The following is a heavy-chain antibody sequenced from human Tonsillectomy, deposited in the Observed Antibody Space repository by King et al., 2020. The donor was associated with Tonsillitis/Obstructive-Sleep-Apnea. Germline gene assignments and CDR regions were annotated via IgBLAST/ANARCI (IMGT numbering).Heavy chain of an antibody. CDR2: IIPMFGTT. J-gene: IGHJ3*02. CDR1: GGTFDNFG. Sequence: QLVQSGAEVKKPGSSVKVSCKASGGTFDNFGITWVRQAPGQGLEWMGWIIPMFGTTNYAHNLQDRVTMTADIATSFAYMELSNLTSGDTALYYCARGENSFDIWGQGTMVTVSS. D-gene: IGHD2-21*01. CDR3: ARGENSFDI. V-gene: IGHV1-69*14.